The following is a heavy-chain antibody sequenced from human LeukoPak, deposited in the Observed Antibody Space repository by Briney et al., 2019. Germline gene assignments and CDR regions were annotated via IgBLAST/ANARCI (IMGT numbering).Heavy chain of an antibody. Sequence: SETLSLTCTVSGGSVSSTSYYWGWIRQPPGKGLEWIGSISYSGSTFYNPSLKSRVTMSIEVSKNQFSLNLSSVTAADTAVYYCSVRSLYDSSGYYNYWGQGTLVTVSS. D-gene: IGHD3-22*01. CDR3: SVRSLYDSSGYYNY. CDR1: GGSVSSTSYY. J-gene: IGHJ4*02. V-gene: IGHV4-39*07. CDR2: ISYSGST.